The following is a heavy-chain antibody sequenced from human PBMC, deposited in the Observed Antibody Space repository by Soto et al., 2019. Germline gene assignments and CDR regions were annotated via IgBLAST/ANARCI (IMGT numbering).Heavy chain of an antibody. CDR1: GGTFSSYA. V-gene: IGHV1-69*01. J-gene: IGHJ6*02. CDR3: AREDFDSEIYYGMDV. D-gene: IGHD3-3*01. Sequence: QVQLVQSGSSVKKPGSSVKVSCKASGGTFSSYAISWVRQAPGQGLEWMGGIIPIFNATPYAQKFQGRVTITADESTSTAYMELSSLRAEDTAVYYCAREDFDSEIYYGMDVGGQWTTVTVSS. CDR2: IIPIFNAT.